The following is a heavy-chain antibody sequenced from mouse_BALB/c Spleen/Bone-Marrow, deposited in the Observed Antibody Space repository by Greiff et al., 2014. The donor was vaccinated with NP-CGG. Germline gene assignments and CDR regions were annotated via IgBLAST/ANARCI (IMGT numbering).Heavy chain of an antibody. D-gene: IGHD2-2*01. V-gene: IGHV2-9*02. CDR3: AREDGYVHYYALDY. CDR2: LWAGGST. Sequence: VMLVESGPGLVAPSQSLSITCTVSGFSLTSYGVHWVRQPPGKGLEWLGILWAGGSTNYNSALMSRLSISKDNSKSQVFLKRNSLQTDDTAMYYCAREDGYVHYYALDYWGQGTSVTVSA. J-gene: IGHJ4*01. CDR1: GFSLTSYG.